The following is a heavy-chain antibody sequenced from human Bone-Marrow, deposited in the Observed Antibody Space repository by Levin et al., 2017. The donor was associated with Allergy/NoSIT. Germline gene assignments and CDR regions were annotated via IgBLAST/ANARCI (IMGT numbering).Heavy chain of an antibody. CDR2: ISGAATAT. V-gene: IGHV3-23*01. CDR1: GFRFSGYA. CDR3: GKANFVAGRPVVGWFDP. D-gene: IGHD6-19*01. J-gene: IGHJ5*02. Sequence: GGSLRLSCVASGFRFSGYAISWVRQAPGKGLEWVSSISGAATATWYADSLKGRSTISRDASKNTVYLQINDLRADDTGLYHCGKANFVAGRPVVGWFDPWGQGTLVTVSS.